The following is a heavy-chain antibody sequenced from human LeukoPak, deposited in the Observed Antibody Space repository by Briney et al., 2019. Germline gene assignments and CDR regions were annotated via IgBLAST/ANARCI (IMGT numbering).Heavy chain of an antibody. V-gene: IGHV1-3*01. CDR2: INGGNGNT. Sequence: ASVKVSCKTSGYTFTSYGMHWVRQAPGQSLEWMGWINGGNGNTKYSEKFQGRVTIIRDTSASTAYMELSSLRSEDTAVYYCARVRWNEGIDYWGQGTLVTVSS. CDR3: ARVRWNEGIDY. J-gene: IGHJ4*02. CDR1: GYTFTSYG. D-gene: IGHD1-1*01.